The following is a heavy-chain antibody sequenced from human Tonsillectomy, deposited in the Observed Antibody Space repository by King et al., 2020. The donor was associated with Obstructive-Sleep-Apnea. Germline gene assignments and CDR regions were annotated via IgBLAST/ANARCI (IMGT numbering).Heavy chain of an antibody. CDR3: ARGLYGDYVYYFDN. D-gene: IGHD4-17*01. CDR1: VGSISSYY. J-gene: IGHJ4*02. Sequence: VQLQESGPVLVKPSETLSLTCTVSVGSISSYYWCWIRPPPDRVLEWIGYIFYRGSTIYTHSLKSRVTISVDTSKNQFSLKRSSLTAADTAVYYCARGLYGDYVYYFDNWGQGTLVTVSS. V-gene: IGHV4-59*01. CDR2: IFYRGST.